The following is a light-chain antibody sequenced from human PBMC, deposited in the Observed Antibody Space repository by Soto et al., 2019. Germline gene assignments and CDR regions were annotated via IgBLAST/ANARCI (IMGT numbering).Light chain of an antibody. V-gene: IGKV4-1*01. CDR3: QKYYTTPWT. J-gene: IGKJ1*01. Sequence: DIVMTQSPDSLAVSLGERATINCKSSQNVLYSSDNKNYLAWYQQKPGQLPKLLIVWASRRESGVPDRFSGSGSGTDFTHAISSLQAEDVTVYYCQKYYTTPWTFGQGTKVEI. CDR2: WAS. CDR1: QNVLYSSDNKNY.